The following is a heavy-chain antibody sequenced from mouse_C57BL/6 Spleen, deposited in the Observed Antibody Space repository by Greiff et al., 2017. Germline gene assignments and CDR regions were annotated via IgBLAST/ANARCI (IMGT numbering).Heavy chain of an antibody. Sequence: VQLQQSGPELVKPGASVKISCKASGYTFTDYYMNWVKQSHGKSLEWIGDINPNNGGTSYNQKFKGKATLTVDKSSSTAYMELRSLTSEDSAVYYCARPSYGSSHWYFDVWGTGTTVTVSS. V-gene: IGHV1-26*01. CDR2: INPNNGGT. J-gene: IGHJ1*03. CDR3: ARPSYGSSHWYFDV. D-gene: IGHD1-1*01. CDR1: GYTFTDYY.